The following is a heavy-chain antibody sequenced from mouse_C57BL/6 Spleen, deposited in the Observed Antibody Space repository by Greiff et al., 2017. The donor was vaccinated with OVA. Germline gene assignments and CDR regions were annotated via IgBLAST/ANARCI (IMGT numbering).Heavy chain of an antibody. CDR2: IDPSDSET. CDR3: ARSYYGNYYAMDD. V-gene: IGHV1-52*01. D-gene: IGHD2-10*01. CDR1: GYTFTSYW. Sequence: QVKLKQPGAELVRPGSSVKLSCKASGYTFTSYWMHWVKQRPIQGLEWIGNIDPSDSETHYNQKFKDKATLNVDKSASTAYMQLSSLTSEDSAVYYGARSYYGNYYAMDDWGQGTSVTVSS. J-gene: IGHJ4*01.